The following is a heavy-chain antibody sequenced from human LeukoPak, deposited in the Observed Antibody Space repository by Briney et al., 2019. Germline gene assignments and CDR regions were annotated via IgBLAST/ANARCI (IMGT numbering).Heavy chain of an antibody. CDR1: GFTFSSYS. D-gene: IGHD6-19*01. V-gene: IGHV3-21*04. CDR3: AKGGQWLARYYFDY. Sequence: GGSLRLSCAASGFTFSSYSMNWVRQAPGKGLDWVSSISSSSSYIYYADSVKGRFTISRDNSKNTLYLQMNSLRAEDTAVYYCAKGGQWLARYYFDYWGQGTLVTVSS. J-gene: IGHJ4*02. CDR2: ISSSSSYI.